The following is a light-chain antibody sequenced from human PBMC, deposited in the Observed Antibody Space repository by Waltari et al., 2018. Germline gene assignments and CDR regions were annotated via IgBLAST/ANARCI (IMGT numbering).Light chain of an antibody. CDR1: LSVSSY. V-gene: IGKV3-11*01. CDR2: DAS. J-gene: IGKJ3*01. CDR3: QQRSNWPPFT. Sequence: EIVLTQSPATLSLSPGERATLSCRASLSVSSYLACYQHKPGQAPRLLIYDASNRATGIPARFSGSGSGTDFTLTISSLEPEDVAVYYCQQRSNWPPFTFGPGTKVDIK.